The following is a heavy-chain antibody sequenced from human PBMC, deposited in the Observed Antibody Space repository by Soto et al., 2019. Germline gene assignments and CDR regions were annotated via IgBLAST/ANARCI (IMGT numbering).Heavy chain of an antibody. J-gene: IGHJ6*02. V-gene: IGHV1-18*04. CDR3: AGVGYCSGGSCSGYYYGMDV. CDR1: GYTFTSYF. CDR2: ISAYNGNT. Sequence: ASVKVSCKASGYTFTSYFMSWVRQAPGQGLEWMGWISAYNGNTNYAQKLQGRVTMTTDTSTSTAYMELRSLRSDDTAVYYCAGVGYCSGGSCSGYYYGMDVWGQGTTVTVSS. D-gene: IGHD2-15*01.